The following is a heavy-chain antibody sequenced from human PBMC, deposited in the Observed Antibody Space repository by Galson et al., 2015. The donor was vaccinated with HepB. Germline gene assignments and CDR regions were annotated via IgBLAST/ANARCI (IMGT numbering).Heavy chain of an antibody. Sequence: SLRLSCAASGFTFSSYAMHWVRQAPGKGLEWVAVISYDGSNKYYADSVKGRFTISRDNSKNTLYLQMNSLRAEDTAVYYCARDKACSSTSCYTRPYYDFWSGYPRGNWFDPWGQGTLVTVSS. J-gene: IGHJ5*02. CDR2: ISYDGSNK. CDR1: GFTFSSYA. D-gene: IGHD3-3*01. CDR3: ARDKACSSTSCYTRPYYDFWSGYPRGNWFDP. V-gene: IGHV3-30-3*01.